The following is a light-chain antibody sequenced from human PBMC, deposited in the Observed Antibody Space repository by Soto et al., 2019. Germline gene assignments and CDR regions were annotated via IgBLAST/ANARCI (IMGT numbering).Light chain of an antibody. V-gene: IGKV1-27*01. Sequence: DIQMTQSPSSLSASAGDRVTITCRASQAIRNNLAWYQQKPGKVPKVLIYAASTLQSGVPSRFSGSGSGTDFTLTINSVQPEDVATYYCQKFNSVPFTFGPGTKVDIK. CDR2: AAS. CDR3: QKFNSVPFT. J-gene: IGKJ3*01. CDR1: QAIRNN.